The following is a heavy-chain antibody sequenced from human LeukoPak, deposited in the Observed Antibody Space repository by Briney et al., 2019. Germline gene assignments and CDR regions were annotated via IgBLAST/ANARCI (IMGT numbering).Heavy chain of an antibody. Sequence: GGSLRLSCAASGFTFSSYGMHWVRQAPGKGLEWVAFIRYDGSNKYYADSVKGRFTISRDNSKNTLYLPMNSLRAEDTAVYYCAKEGSGWYQSPYYFDYWGQGTLVTVSS. V-gene: IGHV3-30*02. J-gene: IGHJ4*02. CDR2: IRYDGSNK. D-gene: IGHD6-19*01. CDR1: GFTFSSYG. CDR3: AKEGSGWYQSPYYFDY.